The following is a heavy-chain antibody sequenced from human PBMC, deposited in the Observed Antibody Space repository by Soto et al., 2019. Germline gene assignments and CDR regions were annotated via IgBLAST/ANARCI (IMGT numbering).Heavy chain of an antibody. V-gene: IGHV4-59*12. CDR3: ARLTRGYSYHTFDY. Sequence: SETLSLTCTVSGGSISSYYLSWIRQPPGKGLEWIGYIYYSGSTNYNPSLKSRVTISVDTSKNQFSLKLSSVTAADTAVYYCARLTRGYSYHTFDYWGQGTLVTVSS. J-gene: IGHJ4*02. CDR1: GGSISSYY. CDR2: IYYSGST. D-gene: IGHD5-18*01.